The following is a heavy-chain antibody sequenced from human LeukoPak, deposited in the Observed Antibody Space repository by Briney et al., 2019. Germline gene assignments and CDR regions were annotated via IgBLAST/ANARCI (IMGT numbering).Heavy chain of an antibody. V-gene: IGHV4-4*07. J-gene: IGHJ6*02. CDR2: FYTSGNT. D-gene: IGHD4-17*01. CDR3: AKGSGLGYGDYYYYGMDV. CDR1: GGSISSYY. Sequence: SETLSLTCTVSGGSISSYYWSWIRQSAEKGLEWLGRFYTSGNTVYNPSLKSRVTMSVDTSKNQFSLKLSSVTAADTAVYYCAKGSGLGYGDYYYYGMDVWGQGTTVTVSS.